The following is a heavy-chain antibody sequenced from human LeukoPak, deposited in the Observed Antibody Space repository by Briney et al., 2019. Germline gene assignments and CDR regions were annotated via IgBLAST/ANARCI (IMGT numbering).Heavy chain of an antibody. CDR1: GGSISDNY. V-gene: IGHV4-59*01. Sequence: SETLSLTCTVSGGSISDNYWSWLRQTPGKGLEWIAYMYDSGSTNYNPSLKSRVTISVARSKNQFSLKLSSVTAADTAVYYCARDIDALGGSWFDPWGQGTLVTVSS. J-gene: IGHJ5*02. D-gene: IGHD1-26*01. CDR3: ARDIDALGGSWFDP. CDR2: MYDSGST.